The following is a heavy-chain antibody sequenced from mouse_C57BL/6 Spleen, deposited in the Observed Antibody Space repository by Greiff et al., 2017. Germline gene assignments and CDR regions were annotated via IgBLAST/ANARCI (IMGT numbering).Heavy chain of an antibody. V-gene: IGHV1-69*01. Sequence: QVQLQQPGAELVMPGASVKLSCKASGYTFTSYWMHWVKQRPGQGLEWIGEIDPSDSYTNYNQKFKGKSTLTVDKSSSTAYMQLSSLTSEDSAVYYWSRGVGGGFADWGQGTLVTVSA. J-gene: IGHJ3*01. CDR2: IDPSDSYT. CDR1: GYTFTSYW. CDR3: SRGVGGGFAD.